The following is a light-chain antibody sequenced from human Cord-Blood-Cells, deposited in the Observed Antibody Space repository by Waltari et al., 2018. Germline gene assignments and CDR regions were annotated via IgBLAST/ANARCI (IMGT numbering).Light chain of an antibody. CDR1: KLGDKY. V-gene: IGLV3-1*01. J-gene: IGLJ2*01. Sequence: SYELTQPTSVSVSPGQPASITCSGDKLGDKYPCWYQQKPGQSPVLVIYQDSKRPSGIPERFSGSNSGNTATLTISGTQAMDEADYYCQAWDSSTYVVFGGGTKLTVL. CDR2: QDS. CDR3: QAWDSSTYVV.